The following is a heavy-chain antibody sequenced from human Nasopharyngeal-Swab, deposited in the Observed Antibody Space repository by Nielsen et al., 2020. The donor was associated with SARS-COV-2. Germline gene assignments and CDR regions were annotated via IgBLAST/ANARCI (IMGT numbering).Heavy chain of an antibody. D-gene: IGHD1-26*01. CDR1: GFTFSSYG. V-gene: IGHV3-30*18. Sequence: SLKISCAASGFTFSSYGMTWVRQAQGKGLEWVAVISYDGSNKYYADSVKGRFTISRDNSKNTLYLKMNSLRAEDTAVYYCAKDGGKKWELKFAFDIWGQGTMVTVSS. CDR2: ISYDGSNK. J-gene: IGHJ3*02. CDR3: AKDGGKKWELKFAFDI.